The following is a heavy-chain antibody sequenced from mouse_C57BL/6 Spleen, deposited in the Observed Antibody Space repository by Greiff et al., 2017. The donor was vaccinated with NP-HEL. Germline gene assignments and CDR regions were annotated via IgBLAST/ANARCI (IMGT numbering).Heavy chain of an antibody. J-gene: IGHJ2*01. Sequence: QVQLQQSGAELVKPGASVKLSCKASGYTFTSYWMQWVKQRPGQGLEWIGEIDPSDSYTNYNQKFKGKATLTVDTSSSTAYMQLSSLTSEDSAVYYCARKDGGYWGQGTTLTVSS. CDR1: GYTFTSYW. CDR3: ARKDGGY. CDR2: IDPSDSYT. V-gene: IGHV1-50*01.